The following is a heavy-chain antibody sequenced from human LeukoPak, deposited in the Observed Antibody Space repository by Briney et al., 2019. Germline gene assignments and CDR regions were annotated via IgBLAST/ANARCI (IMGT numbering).Heavy chain of an antibody. D-gene: IGHD3-16*01. V-gene: IGHV3-72*01. CDR2: SRNKAKSYTT. CDR3: VRVSKGESHGHYFDC. CDR1: GFTFSSYA. Sequence: GGSLRLSCAASGFTFSSYAMSWVRQAPGKGLEWVGRSRNKAKSYTTEHAASVKGRFTVSRDDSKNSLYLQMNSLKTEDTAMYYCVRVSKGESHGHYFDCWGQGTLVTVSS. J-gene: IGHJ4*02.